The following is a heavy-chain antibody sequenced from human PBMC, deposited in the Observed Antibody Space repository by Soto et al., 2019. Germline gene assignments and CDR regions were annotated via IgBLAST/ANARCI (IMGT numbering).Heavy chain of an antibody. CDR2: IYSGGST. D-gene: IGHD1-26*01. CDR3: ASSSGSYYDSYFTN. Sequence: EVQLVESGGGLIQPGGSLRLSCAASGFTVSSNYMSWVRQAPGKGLEWVSVIYSGGSTYYADSVKGRFTISRDNSKNTLYLQMNSLRAEDTAVYYCASSSGSYYDSYFTNWGQGTLVTVSS. CDR1: GFTVSSNY. J-gene: IGHJ4*02. V-gene: IGHV3-53*01.